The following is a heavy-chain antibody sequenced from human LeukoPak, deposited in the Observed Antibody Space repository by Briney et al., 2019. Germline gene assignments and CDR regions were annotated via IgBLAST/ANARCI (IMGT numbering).Heavy chain of an antibody. D-gene: IGHD2-2*01. J-gene: IGHJ6*02. CDR3: ARDRRYQLLLMSGDYYYNMDV. CDR1: GFTFSSYS. Sequence: GGSLRLSCAASGFTFSSYSMNWVRQAPGKGLEWVSSIGGSGTYIYYPDSVKGRFTISRDNAKNSLYLQVNSLRAEDTAVYYCARDRRYQLLLMSGDYYYNMDVWGQGTTVTVSS. CDR2: IGGSGTYI. V-gene: IGHV3-21*01.